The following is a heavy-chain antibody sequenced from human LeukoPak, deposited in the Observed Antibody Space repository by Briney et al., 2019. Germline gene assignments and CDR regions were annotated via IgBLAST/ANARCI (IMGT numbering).Heavy chain of an antibody. CDR1: GGSISSSSYY. V-gene: IGHV4-39*07. D-gene: IGHD3-10*01. J-gene: IGHJ3*02. CDR2: MYYSGST. Sequence: SETLSLTCTVSGGSISSSSYYWGWIRQPPGKGLEWIGSMYYSGSTYYNPSLKSRVTISGDTSKNQFSLKLSSVTAADTAVYYCARAVYGSGSYYPPRPDAFDIWGQGTMVTVFS. CDR3: ARAVYGSGSYYPPRPDAFDI.